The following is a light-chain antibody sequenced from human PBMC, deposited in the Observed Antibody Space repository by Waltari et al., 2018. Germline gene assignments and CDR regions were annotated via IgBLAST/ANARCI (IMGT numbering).Light chain of an antibody. CDR3: QQYGSSPLT. CDR2: GAS. CDR1: QSVSSNY. V-gene: IGKV3-20*01. J-gene: IGKJ3*01. Sequence: EHVLTQSPSTLSLPPGEVATLPCRASQSVSSNYLTWYQQKPGQAPRLLIYGASSRATGIPDRFSGSGSGTDFTLTISRLEPEDFAVYYCQQYGSSPLTFGPGTKVDIK.